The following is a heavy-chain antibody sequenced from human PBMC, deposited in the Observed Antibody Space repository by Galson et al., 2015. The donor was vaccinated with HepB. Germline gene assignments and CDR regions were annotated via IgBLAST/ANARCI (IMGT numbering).Heavy chain of an antibody. J-gene: IGHJ5*02. D-gene: IGHD2-2*01. CDR1: GYTFTSYD. Sequence: SVKVSCKASGYTFTSYDINWVRQATGQGLEWMGWMNPNSGNTGHAQKFQGRVTMTRNTSISTAYMELSSLRSEDTAVYYCARGAVVPAALFDPWGQGTLVTVSS. CDR3: ARGAVVPAALFDP. CDR2: MNPNSGNT. V-gene: IGHV1-8*01.